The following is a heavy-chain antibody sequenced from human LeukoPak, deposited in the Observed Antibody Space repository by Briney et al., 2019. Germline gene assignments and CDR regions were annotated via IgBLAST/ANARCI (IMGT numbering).Heavy chain of an antibody. J-gene: IGHJ4*02. CDR2: IRYDGSNK. CDR1: GFTFSSYA. V-gene: IGHV3-30*02. D-gene: IGHD1-1*01. Sequence: GGSLRLSCAASGFTFSSYAMSWVRQAPGKGLEWVAFIRYDGSNKYYADPVKGRFTISRDNSKSTLYLQMNSLRAEDTAVYYCANEVGTNIDYWGQGTLVTVSS. CDR3: ANEVGTNIDY.